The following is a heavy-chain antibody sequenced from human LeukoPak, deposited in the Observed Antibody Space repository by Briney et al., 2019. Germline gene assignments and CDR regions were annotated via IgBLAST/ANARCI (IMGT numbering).Heavy chain of an antibody. Sequence: GGSLRLSCAASGFTFSSYSMNWVRQAPGKGLEWVSYISSSSSTIYYADSVKGRFTISRDNSKNTLYLQMNSLRAEDTAVYYCAKWQYYDFWSGYYCLDYWGQGTLVTVSS. J-gene: IGHJ4*02. V-gene: IGHV3-48*01. CDR3: AKWQYYDFWSGYYCLDY. D-gene: IGHD3-3*01. CDR1: GFTFSSYS. CDR2: ISSSSSTI.